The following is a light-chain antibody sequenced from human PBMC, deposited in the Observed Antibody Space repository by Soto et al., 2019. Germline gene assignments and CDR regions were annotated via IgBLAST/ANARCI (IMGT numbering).Light chain of an antibody. Sequence: QSVLTQPPSASGTPGQRVTISCSGSSSNVGSHFVYWYQQLPGTAPKLLIYNDNERPSGVPARFSGSKSGTSASLAISGLRSGDEADYYCAAWDDSLSGHYVFGTGTKLTVL. CDR2: NDN. CDR1: SSNVGSHF. V-gene: IGLV1-47*02. CDR3: AAWDDSLSGHYV. J-gene: IGLJ1*01.